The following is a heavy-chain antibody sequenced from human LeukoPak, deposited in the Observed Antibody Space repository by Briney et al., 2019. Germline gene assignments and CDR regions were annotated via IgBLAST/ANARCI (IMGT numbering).Heavy chain of an antibody. CDR1: GFTFSSYA. J-gene: IGHJ4*02. Sequence: GGSLRLSCAASGFTFSSYAMSWVRQAPGRGLEWVSGISGSGGSTYYADSVKGRFTISRDNSKNTLYLQMNSLRAEDTAVYYCAKCGIVGATNLDYWGQGTLVTVSS. CDR3: AKCGIVGATNLDY. D-gene: IGHD1-26*01. CDR2: ISGSGGST. V-gene: IGHV3-23*01.